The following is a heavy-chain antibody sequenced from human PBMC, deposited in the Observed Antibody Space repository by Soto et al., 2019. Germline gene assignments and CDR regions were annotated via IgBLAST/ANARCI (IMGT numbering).Heavy chain of an antibody. CDR3: AKEGGGHGGFFDL. Sequence: ESGGGLIQPGGSLRLSCAASGFGVSNNYLTWVRQAPGKGLEWVSIIYTGGTPYYTDSVKGRFTISRDNSKNTLYLQMSSLRVEDTAIYYCAKEGGGHGGFFDLWGQGTLVTVSS. CDR2: IYTGGTP. J-gene: IGHJ4*02. V-gene: IGHV3-53*01. D-gene: IGHD5-12*01. CDR1: GFGVSNNY.